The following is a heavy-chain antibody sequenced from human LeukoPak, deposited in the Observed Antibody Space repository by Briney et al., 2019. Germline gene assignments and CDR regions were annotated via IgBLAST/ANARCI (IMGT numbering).Heavy chain of an antibody. CDR1: GFTFSSYW. CDR3: ARDGPQYLDCSSTSCYSDY. J-gene: IGHJ4*02. CDR2: IKQDGSEK. D-gene: IGHD2-2*01. Sequence: GGSLRLSCAASGFTFSSYWISWVRQAPGKGLEWVANIKQDGSEKYYVDSVNGRFTISRDNAKNSLYLQMNSLRAEDTAVYYCARDGPQYLDCSSTSCYSDYWGQGTLVTVSS. V-gene: IGHV3-7*01.